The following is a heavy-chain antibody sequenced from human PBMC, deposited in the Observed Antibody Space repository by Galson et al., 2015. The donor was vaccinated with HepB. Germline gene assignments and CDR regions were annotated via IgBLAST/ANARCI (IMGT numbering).Heavy chain of an antibody. J-gene: IGHJ6*02. CDR3: ARDSSGYYDFWSGYYLHGMDV. CDR1: GYSFTSYW. CDR2: IYPGDSDT. V-gene: IGHV5-51*01. D-gene: IGHD3-3*01. Sequence: QSGAEVKKPGESLKISCKGSGYSFTSYWIGWVRQMPGKGLEWMGIIYPGDSDTRYSPSFQGQVTISADKSISTAYLQWSSLKASDTAMYYCARDSSGYYDFWSGYYLHGMDVWGQGTTVTVSS.